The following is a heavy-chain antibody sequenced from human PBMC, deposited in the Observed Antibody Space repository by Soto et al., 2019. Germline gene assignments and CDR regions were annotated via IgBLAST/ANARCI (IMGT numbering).Heavy chain of an antibody. Sequence: GGSLILSCAASGFTFSTYAMTWVRQAPEKGLEWVSTITGGPMNTYYADSVKGRFTISRDNSKNTLYLEMNSLRVEDTALYYCVRDSNTYYYWGQGIPVTVSS. CDR2: ITGGPMNT. J-gene: IGHJ4*02. CDR3: VRDSNTYYY. D-gene: IGHD3-10*01. V-gene: IGHV3-23*01. CDR1: GFTFSTYA.